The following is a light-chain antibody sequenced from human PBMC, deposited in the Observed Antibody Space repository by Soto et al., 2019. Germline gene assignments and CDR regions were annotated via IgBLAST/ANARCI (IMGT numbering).Light chain of an antibody. CDR1: TSDIGDYNY. CDR2: EVN. CDR3: SSYSGTNTLYV. J-gene: IGLJ1*01. Sequence: QSSLTDSPSAAGSPGQSVTISCTGTTSDIGDYNYVSWYQQHPGKAPKLMIYEVNKRPSGVPDRFSGSKSGNTASLTVSGLQTEDEADYFCSSYSGTNTLYVFGTGTKVTVL. V-gene: IGLV2-8*01.